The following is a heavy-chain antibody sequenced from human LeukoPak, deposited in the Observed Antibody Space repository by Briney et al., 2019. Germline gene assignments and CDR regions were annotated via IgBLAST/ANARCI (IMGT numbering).Heavy chain of an antibody. CDR3: AREGDDFWSGLDY. V-gene: IGHV3-7*03. CDR2: IKQDGSEK. CDR1: GFTFSSYW. J-gene: IGHJ4*02. Sequence: GGSLRLSCAASGFTFSSYWMSWVRQAPGKGLEWVANIKQDGSEKYYVDSVKGRFTISRDSAKNSLYLQMNSLRAEDTAVYYCAREGDDFWSGLDYWGQGTLVTVSS. D-gene: IGHD3-3*01.